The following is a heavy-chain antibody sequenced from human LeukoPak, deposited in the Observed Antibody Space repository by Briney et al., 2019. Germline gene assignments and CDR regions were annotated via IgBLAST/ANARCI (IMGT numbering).Heavy chain of an antibody. J-gene: IGHJ4*02. D-gene: IGHD2-2*01. Sequence: PGGSLRLSCAASGFTFSSYAMSWVRQAPGKGLEWVSAISGSGGSTYYADSVKGRFTISRDNSKNTLYLQMNSLRAEDTAVYYCAKDQIQVVASYYFDYWGQGTLVTFSS. CDR2: ISGSGGST. CDR1: GFTFSSYA. CDR3: AKDQIQVVASYYFDY. V-gene: IGHV3-23*01.